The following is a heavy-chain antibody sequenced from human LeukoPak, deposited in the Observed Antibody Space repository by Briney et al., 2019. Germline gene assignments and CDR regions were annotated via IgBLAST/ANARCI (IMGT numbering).Heavy chain of an antibody. J-gene: IGHJ5*02. CDR3: ARDNSVGDTAWWFDP. Sequence: GASVKVSGKASGYTFTGYYMHWVRQAPGQGLEWMGLNNPSGSSTSYAQKFQGRLSLTRDMSTSTDYMELSSLRSEDTAVYYCARDNSVGDTAWWFDPWGQGTLVTVSS. CDR2: NNPSGSST. CDR1: GYTFTGYY. D-gene: IGHD1-26*01. V-gene: IGHV1-46*01.